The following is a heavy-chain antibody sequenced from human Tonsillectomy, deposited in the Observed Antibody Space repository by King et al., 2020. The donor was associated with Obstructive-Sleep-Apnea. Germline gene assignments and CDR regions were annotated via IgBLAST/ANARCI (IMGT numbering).Heavy chain of an antibody. D-gene: IGHD1-26*01. J-gene: IGHJ3*02. Sequence: QLVQSGSELKKPGASVKVSCKASGYTFTSYAMNWVRQAPGQGLEWMGWINTNTGNPTYAQGFTGRFVFSLDTSVSTAYLQISSLKAEDTAVYYCARESSSGSYWFADPDAFDIWGQGTMVTVSS. CDR2: INTNTGNP. CDR3: ARESSSGSYWFADPDAFDI. CDR1: GYTFTSYA. V-gene: IGHV7-4-1*02.